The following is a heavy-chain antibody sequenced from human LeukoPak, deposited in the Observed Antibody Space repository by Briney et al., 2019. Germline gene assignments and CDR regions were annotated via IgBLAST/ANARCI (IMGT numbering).Heavy chain of an antibody. J-gene: IGHJ3*02. CDR3: ARGQVDYYGSGSYFNAFDI. CDR2: INPNSGGT. V-gene: IGHV1-2*02. CDR1: GYTVTGYY. Sequence: ASVKVSCKTSGYTVTGYYMHWVRQAPGQGLEWMGWINPNSGGTNYAQKFQGRVTMTRDTSISTAYMELSRLRSDDTAVYYCARGQVDYYGSGSYFNAFDIWGQGTMVTVSS. D-gene: IGHD3-10*01.